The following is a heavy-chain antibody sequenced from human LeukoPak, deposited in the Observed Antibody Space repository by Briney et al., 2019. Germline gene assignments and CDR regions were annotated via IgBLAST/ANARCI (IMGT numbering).Heavy chain of an antibody. V-gene: IGHV3-21*01. D-gene: IGHD2-8*02. CDR1: GFTFSTYS. CDR2: ISSSSTYI. CDR3: ASPGSSVTGGPI. J-gene: IGHJ4*02. Sequence: GGSLRLSCAGSGFTFSTYSMNWVRQAPGRGLEWVSSISSSSTYIKYADSVKGRFTISRDNALNLVFLEMNNLRAEDTAFCYCASPGSSVTGGPIWGQGSLVAVSS.